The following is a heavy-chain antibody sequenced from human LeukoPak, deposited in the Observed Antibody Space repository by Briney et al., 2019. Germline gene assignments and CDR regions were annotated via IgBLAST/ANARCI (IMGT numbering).Heavy chain of an antibody. J-gene: IGHJ6*03. Sequence: ASVKVSCTASGYTFTSYGISWVRQAPGQGLEWMGWISAYNGNTNYAQKLQGRVTMTTDTSTSTAYMELRSLRSDDTAVYYCARRPRYYYYMDVWGKGTTVTVSS. CDR1: GYTFTSYG. V-gene: IGHV1-18*01. CDR2: ISAYNGNT. CDR3: ARRPRYYYYMDV.